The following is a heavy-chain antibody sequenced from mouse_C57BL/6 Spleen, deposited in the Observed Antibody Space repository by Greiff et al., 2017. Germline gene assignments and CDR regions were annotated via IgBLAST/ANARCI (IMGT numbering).Heavy chain of an antibody. J-gene: IGHJ1*03. Sequence: EVKVVESGGDLVKPGGSLKLSCAASGFTFSSYGMSWVRQTPDKRLEWVATISSGGSYTYYPDSVKGRFTISRDNAKNTLYLQLSSLKSEDTAMYYCARPRAGDYWYFGVWGTGTTVTVAS. CDR3: ARPRAGDYWYFGV. CDR1: GFTFSSYG. V-gene: IGHV5-6*01. CDR2: ISSGGSYT.